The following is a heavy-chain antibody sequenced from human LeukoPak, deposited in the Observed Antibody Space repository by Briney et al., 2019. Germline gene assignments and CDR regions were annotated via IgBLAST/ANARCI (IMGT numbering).Heavy chain of an antibody. CDR1: GFTFSSHW. D-gene: IGHD2-2*01. Sequence: GGSPRLSCAASGFTFSSHWMYWVRQSPGKGLQWVATINQDGSARFYVDSVKGRFTISRDNAKNSLYLQMNSLRAEDTAVYYCTRVIVEVPGVSDYCDFWGQGTLVTVSS. CDR3: TRVIVEVPGVSDYCDF. V-gene: IGHV3-7*05. CDR2: INQDGSAR. J-gene: IGHJ4*02.